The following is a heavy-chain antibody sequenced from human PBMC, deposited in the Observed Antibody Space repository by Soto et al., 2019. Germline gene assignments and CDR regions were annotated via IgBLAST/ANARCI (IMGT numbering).Heavy chain of an antibody. CDR1: VYTLTSYG. J-gene: IGHJ4*02. CDR3: ARGRSLLTAGETSVDLVDY. CDR2: INGGNGDT. V-gene: IGHV1-3*01. D-gene: IGHD6-25*01. Sequence: QVHLVQSGAEVKRPGASVTVSCKASVYTLTSYGVHWVRHAPGDRLAWMGWINGGNGDTILSQKFRGRVTITRATSGNTATMGRSSLGLKDTPGYSWARGRSLLTAGETSVDLVDYWGQGHVVTVSS.